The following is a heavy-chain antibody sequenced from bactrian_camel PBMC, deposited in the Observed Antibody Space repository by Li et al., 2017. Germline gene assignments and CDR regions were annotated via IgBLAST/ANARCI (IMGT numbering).Heavy chain of an antibody. CDR1: GFAFSSSA. CDR3: AAATGLY. CDR2: IYTGGGST. J-gene: IGHJ4*01. V-gene: IGHV3S2*01. Sequence: DVQLVESGGGLVEPGGSLRLSCAASGFAFSSSAMIWVRQAPGKGPEWVASIYTGGGSTYYAVSVKGRFTISKDNAKKTLYLEMNSLKSEDTAVYYCAAATGLYWGQGTQVTVS.